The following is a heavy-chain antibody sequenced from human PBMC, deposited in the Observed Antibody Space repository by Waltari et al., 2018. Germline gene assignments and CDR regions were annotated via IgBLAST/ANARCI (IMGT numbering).Heavy chain of an antibody. D-gene: IGHD3-10*01. V-gene: IGHV3-74*03. Sequence: EEQLLESGGGLVQPGDSLRLSCAGSGFSFSNSWINWVRQAPGKGLVGVARIGTDETTMTYADSVKGRFTISRDNAKNTVYLQMKRLRAEDTAVYYCARLAPRTYRSPVPGRHYYYGMDVWGQGTTVTVSS. CDR2: IGTDETTM. CDR1: GFSFSNSW. J-gene: IGHJ6*02. CDR3: ARLAPRTYRSPVPGRHYYYGMDV.